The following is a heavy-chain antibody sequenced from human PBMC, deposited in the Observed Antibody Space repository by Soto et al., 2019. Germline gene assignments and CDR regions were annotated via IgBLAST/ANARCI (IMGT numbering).Heavy chain of an antibody. D-gene: IGHD3-16*01. J-gene: IGHJ4*01. CDR1: GYSFTSYW. CDR2: IYPGDSDT. V-gene: IGHV5-51*01. CDR3: ARRGSDDLVYYFDY. Sequence: PGESLKISCKGSGYSFTSYWIGWVRQMPGKGLAWMGIIYPGDSDTRYIPSFQGQVTISADKSISTAYLQWSGLKASDTAMYYCARRGSDDLVYYFDYWGHGTLFTVSS.